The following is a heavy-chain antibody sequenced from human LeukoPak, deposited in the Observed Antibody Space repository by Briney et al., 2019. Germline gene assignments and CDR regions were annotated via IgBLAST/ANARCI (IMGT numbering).Heavy chain of an antibody. D-gene: IGHD1-26*01. Sequence: GGSLRLSCAASGFAASGFTFSTFGMHWVRQAPGKGLEWVGVIRSKAYGGTAEYAASVKGRFTISRDDSKSIAYLQMSSLKTEDTAVYYCTSDEGEDTSYWGQGTLVTVSS. CDR1: GFTFSTFG. J-gene: IGHJ4*02. CDR2: IRSKAYGGTA. V-gene: IGHV3-49*04. CDR3: TSDEGEDTSY.